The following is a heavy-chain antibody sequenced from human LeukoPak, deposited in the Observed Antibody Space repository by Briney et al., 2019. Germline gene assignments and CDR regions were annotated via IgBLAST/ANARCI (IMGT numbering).Heavy chain of an antibody. Sequence: PGGSLRLSCAASGFTFSSYAMHWVRQAPGKGLEWVAVISYDGSNKYYADSVKGRFTISRDNSKNTLYLQMNSLRAEDTAVYYCARDWGHIQLDHWGQGTLVTVSS. CDR2: ISYDGSNK. J-gene: IGHJ4*02. CDR3: ARDWGHIQLDH. D-gene: IGHD2-21*01. CDR1: GFTFSSYA. V-gene: IGHV3-30-3*01.